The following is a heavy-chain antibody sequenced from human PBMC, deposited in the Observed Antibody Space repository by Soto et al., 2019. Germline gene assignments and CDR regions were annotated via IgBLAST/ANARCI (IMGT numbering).Heavy chain of an antibody. CDR2: IYYIGTS. Sequence: SETLSLTCTVSGGSINSGAYYCTWIRQPPGRGLEWIGYIYYIGTSYYSPSLKSRVTISVDTSKNQFSLRLISVTAADSAVYYCARLRDGYNSFDYWGQGTLVTVSS. V-gene: IGHV4-30-4*01. CDR3: ARLRDGYNSFDY. D-gene: IGHD5-12*01. J-gene: IGHJ4*01. CDR1: GGSINSGAYY.